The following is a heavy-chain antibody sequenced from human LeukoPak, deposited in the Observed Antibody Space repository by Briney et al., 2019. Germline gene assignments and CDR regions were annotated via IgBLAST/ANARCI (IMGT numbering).Heavy chain of an antibody. CDR3: ARDAAFTIFGVAPYYYYYYMDV. CDR2: IYTSGST. Sequence: SETLSLTRTVSGGSISSYYWSWIRQPAGKGLEWIGRIYTSGSTNYNPSLKSRVTMSVDTSKNQFSLKLSSVTAADTAVYYCARDAAFTIFGVAPYYYYYYMDVWGKGTTVTVSS. J-gene: IGHJ6*03. V-gene: IGHV4-4*07. D-gene: IGHD3-3*01. CDR1: GGSISSYY.